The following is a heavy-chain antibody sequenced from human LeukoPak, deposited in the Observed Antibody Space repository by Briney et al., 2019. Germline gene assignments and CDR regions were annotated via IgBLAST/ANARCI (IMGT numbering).Heavy chain of an antibody. CDR3: ARDLGRWFGESYTSYYYYYGMDV. Sequence: GGSLRLSCAASGFTFSSYSMNWVRQAPGKGLEWVSSISSSSYIYYADSVKGRFTISRDNAKNSLYLQMNSLRAEDTAVYYCARDLGRWFGESYTSYYYYYGMDVWGQGTTVTVSS. J-gene: IGHJ6*02. D-gene: IGHD3-10*01. V-gene: IGHV3-21*01. CDR2: ISSSSYI. CDR1: GFTFSSYS.